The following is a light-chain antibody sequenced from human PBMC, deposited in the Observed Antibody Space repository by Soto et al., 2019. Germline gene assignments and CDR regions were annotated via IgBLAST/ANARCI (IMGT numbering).Light chain of an antibody. J-gene: IGKJ1*01. CDR3: QQYNNWPPWT. V-gene: IGKV3-15*01. Sequence: EIVMTQSPGTLSVSPGESATLSCRASQSVNSNLAWYQQKPGQAPRLLIYGASTRATGIPARFSGSGSGTEFTLAISSLQSEDFAVYYCQQYNNWPPWTFGQGTKVDIK. CDR1: QSVNSN. CDR2: GAS.